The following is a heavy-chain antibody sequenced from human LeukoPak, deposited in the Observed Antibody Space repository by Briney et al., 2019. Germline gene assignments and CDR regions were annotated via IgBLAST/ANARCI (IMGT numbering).Heavy chain of an antibody. CDR2: ISSNGGST. J-gene: IGHJ3*02. Sequence: SGGSLRLSCAASGFTFSSYSMNWVRQAPGKGLEYVSAISSNGGSTYYANSVKGRFTISRDNSKNTLYLQMGSLRAEDMAVYCCARGNDAFDIWGQGTMVTVSS. CDR3: ARGNDAFDI. CDR1: GFTFSSYS. V-gene: IGHV3-64*01.